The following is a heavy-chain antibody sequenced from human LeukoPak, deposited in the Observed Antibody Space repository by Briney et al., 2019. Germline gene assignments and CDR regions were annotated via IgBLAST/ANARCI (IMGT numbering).Heavy chain of an antibody. V-gene: IGHV1-18*01. Sequence: ASVKVSCKASGYTFSNYGISWVRQAPGQGLEWMGWISSYNDNTNYAQKLQGRVTMTTDTSTSTAYMELRSLRSDDTAVYYCASRKLGNDYWGQGTLVTVSS. D-gene: IGHD7-27*01. J-gene: IGHJ4*02. CDR2: ISSYNDNT. CDR1: GYTFSNYG. CDR3: ASRKLGNDY.